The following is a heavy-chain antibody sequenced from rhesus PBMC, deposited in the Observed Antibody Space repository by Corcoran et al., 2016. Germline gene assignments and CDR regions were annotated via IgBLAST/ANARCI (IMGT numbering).Heavy chain of an antibody. Sequence: QVQLQESGPGLVKHSETLSLPCAVSGSSISSAYGWGWLRQPPGKGLEWMGNSGGSSGSTNYNPSLKSRVTISKDTSKNQFSLKLSSVTAADTAVYYCANGSFDYWGQGVLVTVSS. V-gene: IGHV4-127*01. D-gene: IGHD5-12*01. CDR2: SGGSSGST. CDR3: ANGSFDY. J-gene: IGHJ4*01. CDR1: GSSISSAYG.